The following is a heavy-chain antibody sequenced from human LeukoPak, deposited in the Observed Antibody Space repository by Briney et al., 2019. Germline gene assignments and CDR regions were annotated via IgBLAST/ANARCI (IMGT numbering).Heavy chain of an antibody. J-gene: IGHJ5*02. V-gene: IGHV3-33*01. CDR1: GFTFSSSG. Sequence: GGSLRLSCAAPGFTFSSSGMHWVRQAPGKGLXXXXXXXXNGSNKYYADSVKGRFTISRDNSKNTLYLQMNSLRGEETAVYYCARAGGYFSGGSCYRGYSWFDPWGQGTLVTVSS. CDR2: XXXNGSNK. CDR3: ARAGGYFSGGSCYRGYSWFDP. D-gene: IGHD2-15*01.